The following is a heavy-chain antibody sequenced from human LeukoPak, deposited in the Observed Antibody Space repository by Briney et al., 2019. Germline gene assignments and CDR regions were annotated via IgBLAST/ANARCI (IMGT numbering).Heavy chain of an antibody. V-gene: IGHV4-39*01. Sequence: PETMSLTSTVSAGSITSRSYYWGWLRQPPGKGLEWIGSIHYSGSTYYNPSLKSRLTKSVDTSKNQFSLKLSCVTAADTAVYYCARLYCSGGNCYGAFEIWGQGTMVTVSS. CDR3: ARLYCSGGNCYGAFEI. CDR2: IHYSGST. CDR1: AGSITSRSYY. D-gene: IGHD2-15*01. J-gene: IGHJ3*02.